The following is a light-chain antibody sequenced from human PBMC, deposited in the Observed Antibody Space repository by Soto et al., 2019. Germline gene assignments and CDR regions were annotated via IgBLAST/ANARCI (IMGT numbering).Light chain of an antibody. CDR3: QQYDTYSRT. CDR1: QTISTW. CDR2: DAS. J-gene: IGKJ1*01. Sequence: DIEMTQSPSSLSASVGDRVTITCRASQTISTWLAWYQQKPGKAPELLIYDASTLESGVPSRFSGSGSGTDFTLTISSLQPEDFATYYCQQYDTYSRTFGQGTKVDIK. V-gene: IGKV1-5*01.